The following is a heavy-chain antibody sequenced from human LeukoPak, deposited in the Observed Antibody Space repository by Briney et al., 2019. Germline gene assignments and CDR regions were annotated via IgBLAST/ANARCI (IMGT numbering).Heavy chain of an antibody. D-gene: IGHD1-1*01. CDR1: GIRFRFYW. V-gene: IGHV3-74*03. CDR2: VNSDVSAI. Sequence: PGGSLRLSGTALGIRFRFYWTHWVRQVPGEGPVWISRVNSDVSAITYADSMTGRLTISRDNSKTPVYLLMNNVGVDDTAVYYCATEEGDAFFSGTAGFDSWGQGTVVIVSS. CDR3: ATEEGDAFFSGTAGFDS. J-gene: IGHJ5*01.